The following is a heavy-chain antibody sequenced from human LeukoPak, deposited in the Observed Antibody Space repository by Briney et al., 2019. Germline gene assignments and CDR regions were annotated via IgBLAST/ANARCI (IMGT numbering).Heavy chain of an antibody. CDR1: GFTFSSYS. CDR3: AREPTPSVVGYCSGGSCYGFDY. J-gene: IGHJ4*02. CDR2: ISSSSSYI. V-gene: IGHV3-21*01. D-gene: IGHD2-15*01. Sequence: GGSLRLSCAASGFTFSSYSMNWVRQAPGKGLEWVSSISSSSSYIYYADSVKGRFTISRDNAKNSLYLQMNSLRAEDTAVYYCAREPTPSVVGYCSGGSCYGFDYWGQGTLVTVSS.